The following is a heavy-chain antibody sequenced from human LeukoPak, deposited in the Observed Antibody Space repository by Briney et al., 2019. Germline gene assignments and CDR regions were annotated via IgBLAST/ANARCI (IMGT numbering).Heavy chain of an antibody. Sequence: PSETLSLTCAVYGGSFSGYYWSWIRQPPGKGREWIGEINHSGSTNYNPSLKSRVTISVDTSKNQFSLKLSSVTAADTAVYYCARLANGVCDWGQGTLVTVSS. CDR3: ARLANGVCD. V-gene: IGHV4-34*01. CDR1: GGSFSGYY. CDR2: INHSGST. D-gene: IGHD2-8*01. J-gene: IGHJ4*02.